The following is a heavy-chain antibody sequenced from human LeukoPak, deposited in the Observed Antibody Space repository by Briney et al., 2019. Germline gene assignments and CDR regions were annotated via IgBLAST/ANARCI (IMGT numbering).Heavy chain of an antibody. CDR3: ARALGWVDY. CDR2: IYYSGST. D-gene: IGHD2-15*01. CDR1: GGSISSYY. V-gene: IGHV4-59*01. J-gene: IGHJ4*02. Sequence: SETLSLTCTVSGGSISSYYWSWIRQPPGKGLEWIGYIYYSGSTNYDPSLKSRVTISVDTSKNQFSLKLSSVTAADTAVYYCARALGWVDYWGQGTLVTVSS.